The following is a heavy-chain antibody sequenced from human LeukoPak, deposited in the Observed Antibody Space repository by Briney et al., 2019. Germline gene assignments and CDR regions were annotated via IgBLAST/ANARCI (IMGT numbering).Heavy chain of an antibody. V-gene: IGHV5-51*01. CDR1: GYSFTSYW. D-gene: IGHD6-6*01. Sequence: GDSLKISFKGSGYSFTSYWIGWVRQMPGKGLDWMGIIYPGDSDTRYSPSFQGQVTISADKSISTAYLQWSSLKASDTAMYYCARAGLYSSSYFDYWGQGTLVTISS. J-gene: IGHJ4*02. CDR3: ARAGLYSSSYFDY. CDR2: IYPGDSDT.